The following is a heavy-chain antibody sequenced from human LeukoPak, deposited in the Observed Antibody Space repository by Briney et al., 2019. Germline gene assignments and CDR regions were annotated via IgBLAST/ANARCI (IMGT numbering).Heavy chain of an antibody. CDR1: GFTFGDYA. CDR3: TRGAEWSLLYYYYYMDV. J-gene: IGHJ6*03. CDR2: IRSKAYGGTT. Sequence: GGSLRLSCTASGFTFGDYAMSWVRQAPGKGLEWVGFIRSKAYGGTTEYAASVKGRFTISRDDSKSIAYLQMNSLKTEDTAVYYCTRGAEWSLLYYYYYMDVWGKGTTVTVSS. D-gene: IGHD3-3*01. V-gene: IGHV3-49*04.